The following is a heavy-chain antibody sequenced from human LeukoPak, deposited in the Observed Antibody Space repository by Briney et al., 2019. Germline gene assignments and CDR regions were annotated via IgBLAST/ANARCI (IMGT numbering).Heavy chain of an antibody. Sequence: GASVKVSCKASGYTFTSYGISWVRQAPGQGLEWMGWISAYNGNTNYAQKFQGRVTITADESTSTAYMELSSLRSEDTAVYYCARNFREGFLEWLLFYWGQGTLVTVSS. D-gene: IGHD3-3*01. J-gene: IGHJ4*02. V-gene: IGHV1-18*01. CDR3: ARNFREGFLEWLLFY. CDR1: GYTFTSYG. CDR2: ISAYNGNT.